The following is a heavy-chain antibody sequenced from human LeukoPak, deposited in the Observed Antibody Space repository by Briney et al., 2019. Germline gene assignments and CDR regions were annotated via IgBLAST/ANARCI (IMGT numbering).Heavy chain of an antibody. CDR2: ISYDGSNK. Sequence: GGSLRLSCAASGFTFSSYAMHWVRQAPGKGLECVAVISYDGSNKYYADSVKGRFTISRDNSKNTLYLQMNSLRAEDTAVYYCARSSRRYYFDYWGQGTLVTVSS. D-gene: IGHD3-10*01. CDR1: GFTFSSYA. V-gene: IGHV3-30-3*01. CDR3: ARSSRRYYFDY. J-gene: IGHJ4*02.